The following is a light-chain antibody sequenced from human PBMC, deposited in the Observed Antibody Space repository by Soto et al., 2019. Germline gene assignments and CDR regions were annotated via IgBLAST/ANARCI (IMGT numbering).Light chain of an antibody. CDR1: SSNIGAGYD. CDR3: QSYDSSLSFYV. V-gene: IGLV1-40*01. CDR2: TNK. Sequence: QSVLTQPPSASGTPGQRVTISCSGSSSNIGAGYDVHWYQQLPGAAPKLLIYTNKNRPSGVPDRFSGSKSGTSASLAISGLQAEDEADYYCQSYDSSLSFYVFGSGTKLTVL. J-gene: IGLJ1*01.